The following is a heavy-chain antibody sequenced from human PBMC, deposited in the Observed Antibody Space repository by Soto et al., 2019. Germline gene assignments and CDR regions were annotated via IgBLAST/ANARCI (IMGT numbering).Heavy chain of an antibody. CDR1: GFTFSSYG. J-gene: IGHJ4*02. V-gene: IGHV3-30*18. CDR3: AKADGRVEMATIFHLPPEPLKEIWASDY. CDR2: ITDDGSNK. D-gene: IGHD5-12*01. Sequence: QVQLGESVGGVVQPGRSLRLSCAASGFTFSSYGMHWVRQAPGKGLEWVAVITDDGSNKYYADAVKGRFTISRDNSKYTLYLQMNSLRAEDMAVYYCAKADGRVEMATIFHLPPEPLKEIWASDYWGQGTLVTVSS.